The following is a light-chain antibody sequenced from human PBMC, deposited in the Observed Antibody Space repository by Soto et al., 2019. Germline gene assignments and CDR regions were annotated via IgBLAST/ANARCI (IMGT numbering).Light chain of an antibody. CDR2: DVS. J-gene: IGLJ1*01. V-gene: IGLV2-14*01. CDR1: SSDVGGYNY. Sequence: QSALTQPASVSGSPGQSITISCTGTSSDVGGYNYVSWYQQHPGKAPKLMIYDVSNRPSGVSNRFSGSKSGNTASLIISGLQAEAEADYYCSSYTSSSTFVFGTGTKVTVL. CDR3: SSYTSSSTFV.